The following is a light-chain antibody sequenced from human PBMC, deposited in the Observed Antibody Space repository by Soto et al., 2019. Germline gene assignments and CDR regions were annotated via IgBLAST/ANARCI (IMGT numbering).Light chain of an antibody. CDR2: GNT. CDR1: SSDIGAGHD. Sequence: QSVLTQPPSVSGAPGQRVTISCAGSSSDIGAGHDVHWYQQLPGTAPKLLIYGNTNRPSGVPDRFSGSKSGASASLAITGLQAEDEADYHCQSFDSSLSGWVFGGGTKLTVL. J-gene: IGLJ3*02. V-gene: IGLV1-40*01. CDR3: QSFDSSLSGWV.